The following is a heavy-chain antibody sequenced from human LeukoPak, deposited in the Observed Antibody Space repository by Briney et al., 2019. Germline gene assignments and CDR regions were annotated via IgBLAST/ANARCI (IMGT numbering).Heavy chain of an antibody. D-gene: IGHD1-1*01. CDR2: FDLEDGER. Sequence: GASVKVSCKVSGYTLTELSMHWVRQAPGKGLEWMGGFDLEDGERVYAQKLQGRLTMTEDTSTDTAYMELSSLRSEDTATYYCAAGAQLPIDYWGQGTLVTVSS. J-gene: IGHJ4*02. CDR3: AAGAQLPIDY. CDR1: GYTLTELS. V-gene: IGHV1-24*01.